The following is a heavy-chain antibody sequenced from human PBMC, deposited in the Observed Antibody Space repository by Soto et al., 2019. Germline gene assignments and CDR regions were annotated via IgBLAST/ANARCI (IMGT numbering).Heavy chain of an antibody. Sequence: QVQLVQSGAEVKKPGSSVKVSCKASGGTFSSYTISWVRQAPGQGLEWMGRIIPILGIANYAQKFQGRVTITADKSTSTAYMELSSLRSEDAAVYYCARSYYGSGFDPWGQGTLVTVSS. J-gene: IGHJ5*02. CDR2: IIPILGIA. V-gene: IGHV1-69*02. D-gene: IGHD3-10*01. CDR3: ARSYYGSGFDP. CDR1: GGTFSSYT.